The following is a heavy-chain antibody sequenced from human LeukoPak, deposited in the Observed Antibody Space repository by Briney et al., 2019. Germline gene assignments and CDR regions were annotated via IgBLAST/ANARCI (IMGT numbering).Heavy chain of an antibody. V-gene: IGHV1-2*02. CDR3: AGGNYYDSTAPAY. CDR2: INPNSGGT. J-gene: IGHJ4*02. CDR1: GYTFTGYY. Sequence: ASVKVSCKASGYTFTGYYMHRVRQAPGQGLEWMGWINPNSGGTDYAQKFQGRVTMTRDTSISTAYMELSRLRSDDTAVYYCAGGNYYDSTAPAYWGQGTLVTVSS. D-gene: IGHD3-22*01.